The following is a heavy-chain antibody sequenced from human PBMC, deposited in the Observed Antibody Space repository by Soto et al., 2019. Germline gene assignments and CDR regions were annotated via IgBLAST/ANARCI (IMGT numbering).Heavy chain of an antibody. J-gene: IGHJ4*02. CDR3: ASSNTPDY. CDR2: ISSSSSYI. V-gene: IGHV3-21*01. Sequence: GGSLRLSCAASGFTFSSYSMNWVRQAPGKGLEWVSSISSSSSYIYYADSVKGLFTTYRDNAKNSLYLQMNSLRAEDTAVYYCASSNTPDYWGQGTLVTGSS. CDR1: GFTFSSYS. D-gene: IGHD3-3*02.